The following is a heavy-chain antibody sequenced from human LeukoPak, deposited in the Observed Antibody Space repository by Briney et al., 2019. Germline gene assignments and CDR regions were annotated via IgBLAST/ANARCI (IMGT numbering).Heavy chain of an antibody. CDR1: GFTFSRYS. Sequence: GGSLRLSCAASGFTFSRYSMNWVRQAPGKGLEWVSSISISSSYIYYADSVKGRFTMSRDNAKNSLYLQVNSLRAEDTAVYYCARVTEQWLVKDNWFDPWGQGTLVTVSS. V-gene: IGHV3-21*01. CDR3: ARVTEQWLVKDNWFDP. CDR2: ISISSSYI. D-gene: IGHD6-19*01. J-gene: IGHJ5*02.